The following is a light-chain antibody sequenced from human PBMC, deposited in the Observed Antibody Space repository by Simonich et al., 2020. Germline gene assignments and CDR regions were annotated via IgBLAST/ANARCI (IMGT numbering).Light chain of an antibody. CDR1: SSNIGSNY. J-gene: IGLJ2*01. CDR2: DNN. CDR3: SSYTSSSTLV. Sequence: QSVLTQPPSASGTPGQRVTISCSGSSSNIGSNYVYWYQQLPETAPKLLIYDNNKRPTGIPDRFSGSKAGTSATLTISGLQAEDEADYYCSSYTSSSTLVFGGGTKLTVL. V-gene: IGLV1-47*01.